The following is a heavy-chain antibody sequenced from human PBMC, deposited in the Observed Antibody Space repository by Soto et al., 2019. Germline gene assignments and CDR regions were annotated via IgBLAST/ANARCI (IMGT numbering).Heavy chain of an antibody. CDR3: ARDKVWFGEFYGMDV. CDR2: IYYRGST. CDR1: GGSISSGGYY. J-gene: IGHJ6*02. D-gene: IGHD3-10*01. Sequence: QVQLQESGPGLVKPSQTLSLTCTVSGGSISSGGYYWSWIRQHPGKGLEWIGYIYYRGSTYYNPSHKSRVTISVDTSKNQFSLQLSSVTAADTAVYYCARDKVWFGEFYGMDVWGQGTTVTVSS. V-gene: IGHV4-31*03.